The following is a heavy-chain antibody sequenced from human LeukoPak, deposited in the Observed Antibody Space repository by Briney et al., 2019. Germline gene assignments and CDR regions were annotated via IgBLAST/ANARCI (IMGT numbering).Heavy chain of an antibody. V-gene: IGHV4-4*07. CDR3: AANSADYNTLGSSYKV. D-gene: IGHD3-10*01. CDR2: IYTSGST. Sequence: SETLSLICTVTGGSISSYYWSWVRQPAGKGLEWIGRIYTSGSTNYNPSLKSRVTISVDTSKNQFSLKLNSVTAADTAVFYCAANSADYNTLGSSYKVWGQGTLVTVSS. J-gene: IGHJ4*02. CDR1: GGSISSYY.